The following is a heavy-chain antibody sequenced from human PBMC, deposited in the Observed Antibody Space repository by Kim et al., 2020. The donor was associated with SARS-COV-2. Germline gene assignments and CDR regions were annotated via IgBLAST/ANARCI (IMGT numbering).Heavy chain of an antibody. Sequence: GGSLRLSCAASGLTVSRNYMTWVRQAPGKGLEWVSVIYSGGSTYYADSVKGRFTISRDNSKNTVYLKVNSLRAEDTAVYYCARVVRNFYDSNCYSCDGFDVWGQGTMVTVSS. V-gene: IGHV3-53*01. D-gene: IGHD3-22*01. CDR1: GLTVSRNY. CDR2: IYSGGST. CDR3: ARVVRNFYDSNCYSCDGFDV. J-gene: IGHJ3*01.